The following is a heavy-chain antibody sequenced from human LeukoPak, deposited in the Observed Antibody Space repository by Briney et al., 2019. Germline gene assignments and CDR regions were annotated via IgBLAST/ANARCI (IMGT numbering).Heavy chain of an antibody. D-gene: IGHD1-26*01. J-gene: IGHJ3*02. CDR3: ARGPQLPHAFDI. CDR1: GGSISSGGYY. V-gene: IGHV4-30-2*05. Sequence: PSKTLSLTCTVSGGSISSGGYYWSWIRQPPGKGLEWIGYIYHSGSTYYNPSLKSRVTISVDTSKNQFSLKLSSVTAADTAVYYCARGPQLPHAFDIWGQGTMVTVSS. CDR2: IYHSGST.